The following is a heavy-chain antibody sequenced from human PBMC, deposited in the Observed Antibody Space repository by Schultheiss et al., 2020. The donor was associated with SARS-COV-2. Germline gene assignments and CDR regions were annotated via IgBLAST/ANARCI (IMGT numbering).Heavy chain of an antibody. D-gene: IGHD2-15*01. CDR3: ARGSGGSPYY. CDR2: IYYSGST. J-gene: IGHJ4*02. V-gene: IGHV4-59*01. Sequence: SETLSLTCTVSGGSISSYYWSWIRQPPGKGLEWIGYIYYSGSTYYNPSLKSRVTISVDTSKNQFSLKLTSVTAADTAVYYCARGSGGSPYYWGQGTLVTVSS. CDR1: GGSISSYY.